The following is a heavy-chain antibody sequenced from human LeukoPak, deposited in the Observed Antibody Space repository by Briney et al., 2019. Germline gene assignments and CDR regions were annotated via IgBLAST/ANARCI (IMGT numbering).Heavy chain of an antibody. CDR2: IKQDGSEK. CDR3: AREKNDYGDAFDY. CDR1: GFTFSSYW. J-gene: IGHJ4*02. V-gene: IGHV3-7*01. Sequence: QPGGSLRLSYAASGFTFSSYWMSWVRQAPGKGLEWVANIKQDGSEKYYVDSVKGRFTISRDNAKNSLYLQMNSLRAEDTAVYYCAREKNDYGDAFDYWGQGTLVTVSS. D-gene: IGHD4-17*01.